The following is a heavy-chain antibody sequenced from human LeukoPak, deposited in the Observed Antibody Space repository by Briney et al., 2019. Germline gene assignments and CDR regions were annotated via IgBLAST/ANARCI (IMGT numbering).Heavy chain of an antibody. D-gene: IGHD3-22*01. V-gene: IGHV3-23*01. CDR2: ISGSGGST. Sequence: GGAPRLSCAAPGFTLSSHAMSWGRQAPGEGVEWGSAISGSGGSTYYADSVKGRFTISRDNSKNTLYLQMNSLRAEDTAVYYCARTYYYDSSGYPPGIYWGQGTLVTVSS. J-gene: IGHJ4*02. CDR3: ARTYYYDSSGYPPGIY. CDR1: GFTLSSHA.